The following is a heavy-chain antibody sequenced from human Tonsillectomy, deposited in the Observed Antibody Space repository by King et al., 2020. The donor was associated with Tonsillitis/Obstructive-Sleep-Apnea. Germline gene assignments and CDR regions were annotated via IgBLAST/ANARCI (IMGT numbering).Heavy chain of an antibody. Sequence: VQLVESGGGLVKPGRSLRLSCTASGFTFGNYVMSWFRQAPGKGLEWVAFIRSKAYGGTAEYAASVKGRFTISRDDSKSIAYLQMNSLKSEDTALYYCTRDLGELEHSFGYWGQGTLVTVSS. D-gene: IGHD1/OR15-1a*01. CDR1: GFTFGNYV. CDR3: TRDLGELEHSFGY. CDR2: IRSKAYGGTA. V-gene: IGHV3-49*05. J-gene: IGHJ4*02.